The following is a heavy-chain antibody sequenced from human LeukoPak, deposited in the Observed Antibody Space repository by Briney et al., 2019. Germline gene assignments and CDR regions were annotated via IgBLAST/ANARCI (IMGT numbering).Heavy chain of an antibody. Sequence: ASVKVSCKASGYTFTSYAMHWVRQAPGQRLEWMGWINAGNGNTKYSQKFQGRVTITRDTSVSTAYMELSSLRSEDTAVYYCARSRGYSYGFVNWGQGTLVTVSS. J-gene: IGHJ4*02. V-gene: IGHV1-3*01. D-gene: IGHD5-18*01. CDR3: ARSRGYSYGFVN. CDR2: INAGNGNT. CDR1: GYTFTSYA.